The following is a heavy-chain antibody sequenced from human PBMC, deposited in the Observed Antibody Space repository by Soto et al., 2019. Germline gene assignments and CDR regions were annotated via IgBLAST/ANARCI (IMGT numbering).Heavy chain of an antibody. CDR3: ARGQRWLQSFDY. V-gene: IGHV4-34*01. Sequence: QVQLQQWGAGLLKPSETLSLTCAVYGGSFSGYYWSWIRQPPGKGLEWIGEINHSGSTNYNPSLKSRVTISVDTSKNQFSLKLSSVTAADTAVYCCARGQRWLQSFDYWGQGTLVTVSS. J-gene: IGHJ4*02. CDR1: GGSFSGYY. CDR2: INHSGST. D-gene: IGHD4-4*01.